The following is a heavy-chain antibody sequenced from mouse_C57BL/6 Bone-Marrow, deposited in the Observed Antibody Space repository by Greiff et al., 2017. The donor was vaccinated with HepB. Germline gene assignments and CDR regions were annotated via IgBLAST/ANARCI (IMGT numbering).Heavy chain of an antibody. CDR3: ARHGTTVY. Sequence: EVQGVESGGGLVQPGGSLKLSCAASGFTFSDYYMYWVRQTPEKRLEWVAYISNGGGSTYYPDTVKGRFTISRDNAKNTLYLQMSRLKSEDTAMYYCARHGTTVYWGQGTSVTVSS. D-gene: IGHD4-1*01. J-gene: IGHJ4*01. V-gene: IGHV5-12*01. CDR2: ISNGGGST. CDR1: GFTFSDYY.